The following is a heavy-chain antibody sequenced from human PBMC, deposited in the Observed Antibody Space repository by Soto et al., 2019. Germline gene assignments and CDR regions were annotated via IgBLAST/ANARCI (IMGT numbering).Heavy chain of an antibody. J-gene: IGHJ5*02. CDR1: GFTFSSYW. CDR3: ARGPGSIVVVVAAIEAWFDP. V-gene: IGHV3-7*01. Sequence: PGGSLRLSCAASGFTFSSYWMSWVRQAPGKGLEWVANIKQDGSEKYYVDSVKGRFTISRDNAKNSLYLQMNSLRAEDTAVYYCARGPGSIVVVVAAIEAWFDPWGQGTLVTVSS. CDR2: IKQDGSEK. D-gene: IGHD2-15*01.